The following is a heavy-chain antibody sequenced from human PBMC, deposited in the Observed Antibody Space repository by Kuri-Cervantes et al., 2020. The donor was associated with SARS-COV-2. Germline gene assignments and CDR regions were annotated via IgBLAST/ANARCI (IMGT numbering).Heavy chain of an antibody. V-gene: IGHV1-18*01. CDR1: GYTFTSSG. J-gene: IGHJ6*02. D-gene: IGHD6-13*01. Sequence: ASVKVSCKASGYTFTSSGIGWVRQAPGQGLEWVGWISAYNGDTNYAQKFQGRVTITADKSTSTAYMELSSLRSEDTAVYYCAGIAAAGTLRGEFRYYYYGMDVWGQGTTVTVSS. CDR3: AGIAAAGTLRGEFRYYYYGMDV. CDR2: ISAYNGDT.